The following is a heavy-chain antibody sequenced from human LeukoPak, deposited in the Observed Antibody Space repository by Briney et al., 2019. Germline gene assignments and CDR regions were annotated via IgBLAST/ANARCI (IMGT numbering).Heavy chain of an antibody. CDR2: ISGSRGRT. CDR3: ATQQWLVSDFDY. Sequence: GGSLRLSCVASGFTFSNYWMSWVRQAPGKGLEWVSGISGSRGRTYYADSVKGRFTISRDNSKNTLYLQMNSLRAEDTAIYYCATQQWLVSDFDYWGQGTLVTVSS. V-gene: IGHV3-23*01. CDR1: GFTFSNYW. D-gene: IGHD6-19*01. J-gene: IGHJ4*02.